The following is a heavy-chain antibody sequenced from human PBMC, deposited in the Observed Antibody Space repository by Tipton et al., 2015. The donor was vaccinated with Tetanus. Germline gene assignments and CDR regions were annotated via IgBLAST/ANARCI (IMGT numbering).Heavy chain of an antibody. CDR3: ARANNDFPKKGPFDS. D-gene: IGHD3-3*01. V-gene: IGHV4-31*03. Sequence: TLSLTCTVSGGSVNSDDYYWTWIRQHPGKGLDWIGYIFHTGGADYNPSLKSRATISTDTSKNQFSLKLSSVTAADTAVYYCARANNDFPKKGPFDSWGQGSLVIVSS. CDR1: GGSVNSDDYY. CDR2: IFHTGGA. J-gene: IGHJ4*02.